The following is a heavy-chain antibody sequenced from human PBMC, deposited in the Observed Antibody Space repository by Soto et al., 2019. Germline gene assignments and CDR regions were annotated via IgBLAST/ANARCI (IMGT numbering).Heavy chain of an antibody. CDR3: ASTIAAAGTVVLNY. CDR1: GGSISSSSYY. J-gene: IGHJ4*02. V-gene: IGHV4-39*01. CDR2: IYYSGST. Sequence: QLQLRESGPGLVKPSETLSLTCTVSGGSISSSSYYWGWIRQPPGKGLEWIGSIYYSGSTYYNPSLKSRVTISVDTSKNQFSLKLSSVTAADTAVYYCASTIAAAGTVVLNYWGQGTLVTVSS. D-gene: IGHD6-13*01.